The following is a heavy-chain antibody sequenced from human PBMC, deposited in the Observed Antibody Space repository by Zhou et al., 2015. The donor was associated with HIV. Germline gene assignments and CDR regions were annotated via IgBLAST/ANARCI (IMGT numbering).Heavy chain of an antibody. CDR1: GYTFTSYY. Sequence: QVQLVQSGAEVKKPGASVKVSCKASGYTFTSYYMHWVRQAPGQGLEWMGIINPSGGSTNYAQKFQGRVTMTRDTSTSTVYMELSSLRSEDTAVYYCARDHPIYSSTRSGYYDYGMDVWGQGTTVTVSS. CDR3: ARDHPIYSSTRSGYYDYGMDV. D-gene: IGHD6-13*01. V-gene: IGHV1-46*01. J-gene: IGHJ6*02. CDR2: INPSGGST.